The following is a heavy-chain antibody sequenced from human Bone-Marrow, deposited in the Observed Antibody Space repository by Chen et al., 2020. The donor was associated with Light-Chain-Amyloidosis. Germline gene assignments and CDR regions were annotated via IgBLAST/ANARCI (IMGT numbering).Heavy chain of an antibody. CDR1: GFTFSGYW. Sequence: EGQLVQSGGGLVQLGGSLRLSCEASGFTFSGYWMSWVRQAPGKGLEWVANIKQSGSDKDYLESVKGRFTISRDNGKNSLYLQMNNLRAEDTAVYYCARVGDGSNRSEALEIWGQGTMVTVSS. CDR2: IKQSGSDK. J-gene: IGHJ3*02. V-gene: IGHV3-7*01. CDR3: ARVGDGSNRSEALEI. D-gene: IGHD3-10*01.